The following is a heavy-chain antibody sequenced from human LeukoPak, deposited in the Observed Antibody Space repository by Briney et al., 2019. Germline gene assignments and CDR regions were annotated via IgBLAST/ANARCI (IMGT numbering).Heavy chain of an antibody. Sequence: PGRSLRLSCTASGFTFGDYAMSWVRQAPGKGLEWVGFIRSKAYGGTTKYAASVKGRFTISRDDSKSIAYLQVNSLKTEDTAVYYCTRDLLVGATTTAFDIWGQGTMVTVSS. V-gene: IGHV3-49*04. D-gene: IGHD1-26*01. CDR1: GFTFGDYA. CDR3: TRDLLVGATTTAFDI. CDR2: IRSKAYGGTT. J-gene: IGHJ3*02.